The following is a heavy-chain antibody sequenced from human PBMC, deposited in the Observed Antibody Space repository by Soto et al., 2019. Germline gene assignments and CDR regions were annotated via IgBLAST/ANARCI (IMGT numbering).Heavy chain of an antibody. D-gene: IGHD6-6*01. CDR3: ARLTTSIAARSQYYGMDV. Sequence: ETLSLTCTVSGGSVSSGSYYWSWIRQPPGKGLEWIGYIYYSGSTNYNPSLKSRVTISVDTSKNQFSLKLSSVTAADTAVYYCARLTTSIAARSQYYGMDVWGQGTTVTVSS. CDR2: IYYSGST. CDR1: GGSVSSGSYY. V-gene: IGHV4-61*01. J-gene: IGHJ6*02.